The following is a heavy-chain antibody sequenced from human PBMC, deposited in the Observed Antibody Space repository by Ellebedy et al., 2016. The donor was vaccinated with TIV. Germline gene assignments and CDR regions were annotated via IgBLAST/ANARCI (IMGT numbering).Heavy chain of an antibody. D-gene: IGHD1-26*01. J-gene: IGHJ6*02. CDR3: ARDQGCSTTTCPKGLWYRDNYYGMDV. V-gene: IGHV1-69*13. Sequence: SVKVSXXASGGTFTIDVINWVRQAPGQGLEWMGGIIPISGTPNYAEKFQGRVTITADESTRTAYMELSSLTYDDTAVYYCARDQGCSTTTCPKGLWYRDNYYGMDVWGQGTTVTVSS. CDR2: IIPISGTP. CDR1: GGTFTIDV.